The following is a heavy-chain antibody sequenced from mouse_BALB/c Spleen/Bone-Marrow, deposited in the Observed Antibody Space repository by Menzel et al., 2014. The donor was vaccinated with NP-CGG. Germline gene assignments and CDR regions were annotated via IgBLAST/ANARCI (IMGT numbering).Heavy chain of an antibody. J-gene: IGHJ3*01. Sequence: QVQLQQSGAELVKPGASVKLSCKASGYTFTSYWMHWVKQRPGQGLEWIGEISPSNGRTNYNEKFKSKATLTVDKSSSTAYMQLSSLTSEDSAVYYCARGGRYDERTWFAYWGQGTLVTVSA. V-gene: IGHV1S81*02. CDR3: ARGGRYDERTWFAY. D-gene: IGHD2-14*01. CDR2: ISPSNGRT. CDR1: GYTFTSYW.